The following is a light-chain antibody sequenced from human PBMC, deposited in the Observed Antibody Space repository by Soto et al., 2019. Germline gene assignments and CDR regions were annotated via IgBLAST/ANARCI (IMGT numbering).Light chain of an antibody. CDR3: QQYFGTPYT. V-gene: IGKV4-1*01. Sequence: DIVMTQSPDSLAVSLGERATINCKSSQSVLYTSNNKNYLAWYQQKPGQPPKLLIYWASTRESGVPGRFSGSGSGTDFTLPISSLQADDVAVYYCQQYFGTPYTFGQGTKLEIK. CDR1: QSVLYTSNNKNY. CDR2: WAS. J-gene: IGKJ2*01.